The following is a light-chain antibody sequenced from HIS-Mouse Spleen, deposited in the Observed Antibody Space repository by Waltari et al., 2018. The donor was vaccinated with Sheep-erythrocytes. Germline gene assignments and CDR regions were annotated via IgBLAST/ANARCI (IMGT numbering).Light chain of an antibody. CDR1: SSAVGCYHY. V-gene: IGLV2-11*01. CDR2: DVS. CDR3: CSYAGSYNHV. J-gene: IGLJ1*01. Sequence: QSALTQPRSVSGSPGQSVTISCPGTSSAVGCYHYVPWYQQHPGKAPKLMIYDVSKRPSGVPDRFSGSKSGNTASLTISGLQAEDEADYYCCSYAGSYNHVFATGTKVTVL.